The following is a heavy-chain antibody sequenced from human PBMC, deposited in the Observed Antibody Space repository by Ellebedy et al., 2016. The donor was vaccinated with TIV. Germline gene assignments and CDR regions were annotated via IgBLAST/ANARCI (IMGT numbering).Heavy chain of an antibody. CDR1: GFTFSYAW. Sequence: GESLKISCAASGFTFSYAWMNWVRQAPGKGLEWLGRIESKTDGGTTVYAAPVKGRFIISRDDSKNTLYLRVNSLKIEDTAVYYCTTFHYFGSSAYSPYHECWGQGTLVTVSS. CDR2: IESKTDGGTT. CDR3: TTFHYFGSSAYSPYHEC. D-gene: IGHD3-22*01. J-gene: IGHJ4*02. V-gene: IGHV3-15*04.